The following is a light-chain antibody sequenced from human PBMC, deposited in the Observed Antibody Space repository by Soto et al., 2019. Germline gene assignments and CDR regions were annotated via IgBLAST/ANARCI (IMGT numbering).Light chain of an antibody. J-gene: IGKJ5*01. CDR2: LTS. V-gene: IGKV3-11*01. Sequence: IVLTQSPATLSSFPGDRVTLSCRASQAVNTRLAWYQHKPGQAPRLLIYLTSNRAAGIPARFSGSGSETDFTLTISSLEPADFGVYYCQQRHNWPITFGQGTRLEIK. CDR3: QQRHNWPIT. CDR1: QAVNTR.